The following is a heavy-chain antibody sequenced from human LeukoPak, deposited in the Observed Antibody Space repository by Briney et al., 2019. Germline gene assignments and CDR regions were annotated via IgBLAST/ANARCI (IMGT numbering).Heavy chain of an antibody. CDR2: IFPADFDT. Sequence: GESLKISCQGSGYSFSSFYIGWVRQLPGKGLEWMGNIFPADFDTTYSPSFQGQVTMSADKSISTAYLQWSSLKASGTAMYYCARRYYDKRAFDIWGQGTMVTVSS. CDR1: GYSFSSFY. CDR3: ARRYYDKRAFDI. J-gene: IGHJ3*02. D-gene: IGHD3-22*01. V-gene: IGHV5-51*01.